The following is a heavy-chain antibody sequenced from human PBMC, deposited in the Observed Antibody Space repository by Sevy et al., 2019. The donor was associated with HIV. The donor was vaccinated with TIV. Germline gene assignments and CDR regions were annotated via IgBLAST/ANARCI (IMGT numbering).Heavy chain of an antibody. Sequence: ASVKVSCKASGYTFSSYGISWVRQAPGQGLEWMGWITPSSGKTQLEQTFQDSVTLTTDTSSRTAYMEVKSLRSDDTAVYFCARDETQYYHDGTPRGSFDCWGQRSLVTVSS. CDR1: GYTFSSYG. D-gene: IGHD3-22*01. V-gene: IGHV1-18*01. CDR2: ITPSSGKT. J-gene: IGHJ4*02. CDR3: ARDETQYYHDGTPRGSFDC.